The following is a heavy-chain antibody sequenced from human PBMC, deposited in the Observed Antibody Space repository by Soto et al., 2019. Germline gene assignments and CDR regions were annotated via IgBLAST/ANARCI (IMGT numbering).Heavy chain of an antibody. Sequence: GGSLRLSCAASGFTLSSYAIHWVRQAPGKGLEWVTVISKGGSNLYFADSVKGRFTISRDNSKNTLYLQMNNLRSEDTAVYYCAREVEYTSAFGISSSFDYWGQGTLVTVSS. CDR1: GFTLSSYA. D-gene: IGHD6-19*01. V-gene: IGHV3-30-3*01. CDR3: AREVEYTSAFGISSSFDY. J-gene: IGHJ4*02. CDR2: ISKGGSNL.